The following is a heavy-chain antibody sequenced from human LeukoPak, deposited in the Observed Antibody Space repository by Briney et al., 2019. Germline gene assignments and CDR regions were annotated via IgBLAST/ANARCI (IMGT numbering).Heavy chain of an antibody. V-gene: IGHV3-30*03. J-gene: IGHJ3*02. CDR1: GFTFSTYG. D-gene: IGHD5-12*01. CDR2: ISDDGTRK. CDR3: AREFSGYAFDI. Sequence: GGSLRLSCAASGFTFSTYGIHWVRLAPGKGLEWVAVISDDGTRKYYADSVQGRFTISRDNSRNTLYLQMNSLRAEDMAVYYCAREFSGYAFDIWGQRTMVTVSS.